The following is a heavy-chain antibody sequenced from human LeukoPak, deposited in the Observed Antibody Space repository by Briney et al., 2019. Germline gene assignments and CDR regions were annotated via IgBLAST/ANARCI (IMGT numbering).Heavy chain of an antibody. D-gene: IGHD3-16*01. V-gene: IGHV1-18*01. J-gene: IGHJ5*02. Sequence: GASVKVSFKAPGYTFTSYGISWGRQAPGHGLEWMGWISAYNGNTNYAQKLQGRVTMTTDTSTSTAYMELRSLRSDDTAVYYCARDPDAGGSAQGWFDPWGQGTLVTVSS. CDR1: GYTFTSYG. CDR2: ISAYNGNT. CDR3: ARDPDAGGSAQGWFDP.